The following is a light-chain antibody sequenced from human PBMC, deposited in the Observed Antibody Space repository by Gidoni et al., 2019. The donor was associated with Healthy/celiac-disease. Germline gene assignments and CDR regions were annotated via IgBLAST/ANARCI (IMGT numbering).Light chain of an antibody. CDR2: GKD. Sequence: SSDLTQDPTVSVAWGQTVNITCRGDSLISHYASWSQQKPGQAPLLVISGKDDRPSWIPDLFSGSTSGKTASLTITAVQADDEADYSCSSRDNSGDHVVFGGGTNLAVL. CDR1: SLISHY. V-gene: IGLV3-19*01. J-gene: IGLJ2*01. CDR3: SSRDNSGDHVV.